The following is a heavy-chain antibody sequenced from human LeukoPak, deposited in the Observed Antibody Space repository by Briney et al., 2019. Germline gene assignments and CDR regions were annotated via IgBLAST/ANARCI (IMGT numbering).Heavy chain of an antibody. CDR1: GYTFTSYA. V-gene: IGHV1-3*01. J-gene: IGHJ4*02. CDR3: AGDGGSGWYRY. Sequence: APVKVSCKASGYTFTSYAMHWVRQAPGQRLEWMGWINAGNGNTKYSQKFQGRVTITRDTSASTAYMELSSLRSEDTAVYYCAGDGGSGWYRYWGQGTLVTVSS. CDR2: INAGNGNT. D-gene: IGHD6-19*01.